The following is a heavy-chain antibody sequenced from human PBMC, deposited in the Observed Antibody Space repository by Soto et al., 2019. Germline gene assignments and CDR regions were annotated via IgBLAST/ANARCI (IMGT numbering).Heavy chain of an antibody. CDR3: AKAKVPEQWLAPYFDY. Sequence: QVQLVESGGGGVQPGRSLRLSCAASGFTFSSYGMHWVRQAPGKGLEWVAVISYDGSNKYYADSVKGRFTISRDNSKNTLYLQMNSLRAEDTAVYYCAKAKVPEQWLAPYFDYWGQGTLVTVSS. J-gene: IGHJ4*02. CDR1: GFTFSSYG. D-gene: IGHD6-19*01. V-gene: IGHV3-30*18. CDR2: ISYDGSNK.